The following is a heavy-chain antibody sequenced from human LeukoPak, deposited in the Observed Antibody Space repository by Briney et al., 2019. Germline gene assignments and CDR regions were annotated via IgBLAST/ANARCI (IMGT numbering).Heavy chain of an antibody. CDR1: GFTFTTSA. V-gene: IGHV1-58*01. J-gene: IGHJ3*02. CDR2: IIVGTGIT. Sequence: ASVKVSCKASGFTFTTSAVQWVRQAGGQRLEWVGWIIVGTGITNYAQSLQGRVTITRDMSTSTAYMDLTSLRSEDSAVYYCAAERYGGISDCCNFEIWGQGTMVTVSS. D-gene: IGHD4-23*01. CDR3: AAERYGGISDCCNFEI.